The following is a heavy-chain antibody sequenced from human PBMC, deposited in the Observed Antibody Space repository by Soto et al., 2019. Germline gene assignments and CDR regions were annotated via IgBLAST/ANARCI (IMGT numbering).Heavy chain of an antibody. J-gene: IGHJ4*02. CDR1: GASLSSISYY. D-gene: IGHD2-15*01. Sequence: PSETLSLTCTVSGASLSSISYYWGWIRQPPGKGLEWVGSIFFTGNIYYNPSLKSRVTISVDTSRNQFSLMVNSVTAADTAVHYCARRHCSGGSCYNTGFDYWGQGEMVTVS. V-gene: IGHV4-39*01. CDR3: ARRHCSGGSCYNTGFDY. CDR2: IFFTGNI.